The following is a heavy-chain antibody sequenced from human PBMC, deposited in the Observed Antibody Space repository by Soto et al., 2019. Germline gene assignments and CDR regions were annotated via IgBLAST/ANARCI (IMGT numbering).Heavy chain of an antibody. V-gene: IGHV1-24*01. CDR1: GYTLTELS. CDR3: STESGSYGPQRYGMDV. Sequence: ASVKVSCKVSGYTLTELSMHWVRQAPGKGLEWMGGFDPEDGETIYAQKFQGRVTMTEDTSTDTAYMELSSLRSEDTAVYYCSTESGSYGPQRYGMDVWGQGTTVTVSS. CDR2: FDPEDGET. D-gene: IGHD1-26*01. J-gene: IGHJ6*02.